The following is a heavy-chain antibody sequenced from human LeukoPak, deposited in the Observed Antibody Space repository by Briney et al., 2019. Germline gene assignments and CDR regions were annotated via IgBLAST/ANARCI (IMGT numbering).Heavy chain of an antibody. J-gene: IGHJ4*02. CDR2: ISAYNGNT. CDR3: VAIVGATYYDFWSGCYLFDY. D-gene: IGHD3-3*01. Sequence: GASVKVSCKASGYTFASYGVSWVRQSPGQGLEWMGWISAYNGNTNYAQKLQGRVTMTTDTSTSTAYMELRSLRSDDTAVYYCVAIVGATYYDFWSGCYLFDYWGQGTLVTVSS. CDR1: GYTFASYG. V-gene: IGHV1-18*01.